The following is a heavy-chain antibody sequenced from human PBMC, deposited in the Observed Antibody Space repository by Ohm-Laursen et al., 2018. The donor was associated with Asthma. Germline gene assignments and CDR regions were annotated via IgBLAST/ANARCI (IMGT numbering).Heavy chain of an antibody. D-gene: IGHD4-17*01. CDR1: GGSISSYY. CDR3: ARATTVFSWFDP. Sequence: SDTLSLTCTVSGGSISSYYWSWIRQPPGKGLEWIGYIYNSGSTNYNPSLKSRVTISVDTSKNQFSLKLSSVTAADTDVYYCARATTVFSWFDPWGQGTLVTVSS. V-gene: IGHV4-59*07. J-gene: IGHJ5*02. CDR2: IYNSGST.